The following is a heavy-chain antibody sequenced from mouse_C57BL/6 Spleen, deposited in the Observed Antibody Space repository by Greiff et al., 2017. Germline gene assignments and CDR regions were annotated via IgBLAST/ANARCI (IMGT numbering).Heavy chain of an antibody. CDR3: ARYSNFFTY. CDR1: GYTFTSSW. D-gene: IGHD2-5*01. CDR2: IYPGSGST. Sequence: QVQLQQPGAELVKPGASVKMSCKASGYTFTSSWITWVKQRPGHGLEWIGDIYPGSGSTNSNEKFKSKATQSVDTSSSTAYIQLSSLTSEYSAVYYCARYSNFFTYWGQGTLVTVTA. V-gene: IGHV1-55*01. J-gene: IGHJ3*01.